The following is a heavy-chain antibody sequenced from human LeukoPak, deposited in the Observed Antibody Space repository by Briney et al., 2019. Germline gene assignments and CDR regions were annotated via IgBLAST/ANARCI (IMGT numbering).Heavy chain of an antibody. CDR2: INSDGSST. Sequence: GGSLRLSCAASGFTFSSYWMHWVRQAPGKGLVWISRINSDGSSTSYADSVKGRFTISRDNSKNTLYLQMNSLRAEDTAVYYCAKQYSSDWNGLAEYFQHWGQGTLLTVSS. CDR1: GFTFSSYW. V-gene: IGHV3-74*01. D-gene: IGHD6-19*01. CDR3: AKQYSSDWNGLAEYFQH. J-gene: IGHJ1*01.